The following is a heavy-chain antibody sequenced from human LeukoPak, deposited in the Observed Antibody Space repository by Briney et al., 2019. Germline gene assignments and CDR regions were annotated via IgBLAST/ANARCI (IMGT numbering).Heavy chain of an antibody. Sequence: GGSLRLSCAASGLTFSSYSMNWVRQAPGKGLEWVSSISSSTSYIYYADSVKGRFTISRDNAKNSLYLQMNSLRAEDTAVYYCARMGNCGGDCYAYYFDYWGQGTLVTVSS. CDR2: ISSSTSYI. CDR1: GLTFSSYS. D-gene: IGHD2-21*02. CDR3: ARMGNCGGDCYAYYFDY. V-gene: IGHV3-21*01. J-gene: IGHJ4*02.